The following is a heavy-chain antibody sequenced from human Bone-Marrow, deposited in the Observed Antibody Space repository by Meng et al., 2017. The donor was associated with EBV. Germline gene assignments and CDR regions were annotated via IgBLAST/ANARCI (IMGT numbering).Heavy chain of an antibody. D-gene: IGHD6-19*01. CDR1: GDSISSFYY. CDR3: ARPFPSWQSPRLDPFGA. CDR2: VHYTGST. Sequence: LQLRESGPGQVKPSETLSRTCTVSGDSISSFYYWGWIRQPPGRGLEWIGSVHYTGSTYYSPSLKSRVTVSVDTSKNQFSLRLTSVTAADTAVYYCARPFPSWQSPRLDPFGAWGQGTLVTVSS. J-gene: IGHJ5*02. V-gene: IGHV4-39*01.